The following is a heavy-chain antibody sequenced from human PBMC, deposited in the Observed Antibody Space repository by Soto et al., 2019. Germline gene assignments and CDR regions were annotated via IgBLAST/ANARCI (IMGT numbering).Heavy chain of an antibody. Sequence: PSETLSLTCNASGGSISSGGYYWNWIRQVPGKGLEWIGYSYHSGSSYYNPSLQSRVTISADTSKNQFSLRMNSMIAADTAVYYCARADPDASVGYWGQGTLVTVSS. CDR1: GGSISSGGYY. V-gene: IGHV4-61*08. CDR2: SYHSGSS. CDR3: ARADPDASVGY. D-gene: IGHD2-15*01. J-gene: IGHJ4*02.